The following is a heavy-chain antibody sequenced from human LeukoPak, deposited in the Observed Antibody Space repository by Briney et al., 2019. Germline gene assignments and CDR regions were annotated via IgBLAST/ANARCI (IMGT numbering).Heavy chain of an antibody. CDR3: ARVNGYSSGWYTKY. CDR2: ISSSSSTI. D-gene: IGHD6-19*01. Sequence: GGSPRLSCAASGFTFSSYSMNWVRQAPGKGLEWVSYISSSSSTIYYADSVKGRFTVSRDNAKNSLYLQMNSLRAKDTAVYYCARVNGYSSGWYTKYWGQGTLVTVSS. V-gene: IGHV3-48*04. J-gene: IGHJ4*02. CDR1: GFTFSSYS.